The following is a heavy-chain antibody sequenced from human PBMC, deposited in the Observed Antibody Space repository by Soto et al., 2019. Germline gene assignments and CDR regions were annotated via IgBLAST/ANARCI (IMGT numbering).Heavy chain of an antibody. CDR2: ITDSSDTV. D-gene: IGHD3-3*01. Sequence: WGSLRLSGVASGFSFSNYHMNWVRQAPGKGLEWISYITDSSDTVHYAESVRGRFTISRDNAESSLFLQMNSLRDEDTAVYFCARDFGHGYYLDYWGRGTLVTVSS. CDR1: GFSFSNYH. J-gene: IGHJ4*02. V-gene: IGHV3-48*02. CDR3: ARDFGHGYYLDY.